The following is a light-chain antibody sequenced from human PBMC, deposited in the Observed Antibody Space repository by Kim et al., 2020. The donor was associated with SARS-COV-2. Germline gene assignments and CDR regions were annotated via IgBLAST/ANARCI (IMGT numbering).Light chain of an antibody. CDR1: KLGDKY. Sequence: SGSPGQTASITCSGDKLGDKYACWYQQKPGQSPVLVIYQDSKRPSGIPERFSGSNSGNTATLTISGTQAMDEADYYCQAWDSALSVFGGGTQLTVL. CDR3: QAWDSALSV. CDR2: QDS. J-gene: IGLJ2*01. V-gene: IGLV3-1*01.